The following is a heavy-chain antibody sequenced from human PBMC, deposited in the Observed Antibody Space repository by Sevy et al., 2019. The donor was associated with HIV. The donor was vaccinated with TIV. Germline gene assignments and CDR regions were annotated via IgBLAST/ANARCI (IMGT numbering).Heavy chain of an antibody. CDR3: ARDSTRFGELFGY. CDR1: GYTFTGYY. Sequence: ASVKVSCKASGYTFTGYYMHWVRQAPGQGLEWMGWINPNSGGTNYAQKFQGRVTMTRDTSISTAYMELSRLRSDDTAVYYCARDSTRFGELFGYWCQGTLVTVSS. D-gene: IGHD3-10*01. V-gene: IGHV1-2*02. CDR2: INPNSGGT. J-gene: IGHJ4*02.